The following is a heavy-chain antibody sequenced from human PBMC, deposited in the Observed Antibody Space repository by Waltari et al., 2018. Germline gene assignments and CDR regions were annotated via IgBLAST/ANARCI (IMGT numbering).Heavy chain of an antibody. CDR2: VNPNSGAT. J-gene: IGHJ5*02. CDR1: GYTFINYE. Sequence: QVQLVQSGAEVLKPGASVKVSCQASGYTFINYEINWVRQAAGQGLEWMGWVNPNSGATASAPKFQCRITMTWDTSISTAYMELSNLRSDDTAVLYCARGRDVFANFDYNWFDPWGQGTLVTVSS. D-gene: IGHD2-21*01. V-gene: IGHV1-8*02. CDR3: ARGRDVFANFDYNWFDP.